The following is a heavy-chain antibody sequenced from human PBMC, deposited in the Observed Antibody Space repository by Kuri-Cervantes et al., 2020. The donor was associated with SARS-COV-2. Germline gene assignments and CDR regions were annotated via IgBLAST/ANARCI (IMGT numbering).Heavy chain of an antibody. CDR3: ARNVKYRQPYYYMDV. CDR2: TIPILGTA. D-gene: IGHD6-6*01. CDR1: GGTFSSYA. Sequence: SVKVSCKASGGTFSSYAISWVRQAPGQGLEWMGRTIPILGTANYAQKFQGRVTITADKSTSTAYMELSSLRSEDTAVYYCARNVKYRQPYYYMDVWGKGTTVTVSS. J-gene: IGHJ6*03. V-gene: IGHV1-69*04.